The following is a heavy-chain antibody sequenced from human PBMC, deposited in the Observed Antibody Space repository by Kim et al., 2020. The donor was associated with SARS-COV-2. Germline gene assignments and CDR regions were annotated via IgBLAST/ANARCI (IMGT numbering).Heavy chain of an antibody. D-gene: IGHD2-15*01. CDR1: GGSISGYC. CDR2: IYYTGST. J-gene: IGHJ4*01. CDR3: ARNCSGDGCFSRASFAY. Sequence: SETLSLTCTVSGGSISGYCLSWIRQPPRKELEWIGYIYYTGSTSYNPSLRRRVDISLDTSKTQFSLKLSSVTAEETAVYYCARNCSGDGCFSRASFAYWG. V-gene: IGHV4-59*01.